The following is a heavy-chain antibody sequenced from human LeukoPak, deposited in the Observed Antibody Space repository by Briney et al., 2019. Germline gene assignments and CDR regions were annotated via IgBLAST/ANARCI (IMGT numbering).Heavy chain of an antibody. CDR3: AKVLGRSYYDTSGPTDY. Sequence: GGSLRLSCAASGFSFSSYGMHWVRQAPGRGLEWVAFISYEGSNKYFADSVKGRFTVSRDNSKNTLYLQMSSLRAEDTAVYYCAKVLGRSYYDTSGPTDYWGQGTLVTVSS. D-gene: IGHD3-22*01. V-gene: IGHV3-30*18. CDR1: GFSFSSYG. CDR2: ISYEGSNK. J-gene: IGHJ4*02.